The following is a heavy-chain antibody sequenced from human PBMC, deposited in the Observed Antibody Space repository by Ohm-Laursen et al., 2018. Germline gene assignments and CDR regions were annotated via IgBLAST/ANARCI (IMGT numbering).Heavy chain of an antibody. Sequence: ATVRISCKVSGYTFTSYDINRVREATGQGLEWMGGMNPNSGNTGYAQKFQGRVSMTRNTSIITAYMELRSLRSEDTSVYYCARTLMEVRTLSYWCQGTLVTVSS. J-gene: IGHJ4*02. CDR3: ARTLMEVRTLSY. CDR2: MNPNSGNT. CDR1: GYTFTSYD. D-gene: IGHD3-16*01. V-gene: IGHV1-8*01.